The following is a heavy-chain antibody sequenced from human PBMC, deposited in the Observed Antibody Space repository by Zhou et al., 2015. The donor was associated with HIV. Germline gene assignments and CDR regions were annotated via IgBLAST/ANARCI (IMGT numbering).Heavy chain of an antibody. CDR3: ARALYYDFWSGYYFYYYYGMDV. CDR1: GGSYSTYT. V-gene: IGHV1-69*06. D-gene: IGHD3-3*01. CDR2: IVPIYGST. Sequence: QVQLVQSGAEVKKPGSSVKVSCMTSGGSYSTYTVNWVRQAPGQGLEWLGHIVPIYGSTNYAQTFQGRVAFTADKSTNTAYMDLSSLTSEDTAVYYCARALYYDFWSGYYFYYYYGMDVWGQGP. J-gene: IGHJ6*02.